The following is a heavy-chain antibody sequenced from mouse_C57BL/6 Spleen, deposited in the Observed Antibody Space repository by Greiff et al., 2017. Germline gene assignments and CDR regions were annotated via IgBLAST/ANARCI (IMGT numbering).Heavy chain of an antibody. V-gene: IGHV1-39*01. CDR1: GYSFTDYN. Sequence: EVKVVESGPELVKPGASVKISCKASGYSFTDYNMNWVKQSNGKSLEWIGVINPNYGTTSYNQKFKGKATLTVDQSSSTAYMQLNSLTSEDSAVYYCAMTTPLYYAMDYWGQGTSVTVSS. J-gene: IGHJ4*01. D-gene: IGHD2-13*01. CDR2: INPNYGTT. CDR3: AMTTPLYYAMDY.